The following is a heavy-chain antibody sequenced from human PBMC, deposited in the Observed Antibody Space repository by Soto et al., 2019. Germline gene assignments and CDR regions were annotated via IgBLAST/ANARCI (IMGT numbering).Heavy chain of an antibody. CDR3: ARGVAAAGKAYFDY. CDR1: GGSFSGYY. Sequence: KPSETLSLTCAVYGGSFSGYYWSWIRQPPGKGLEWIGEINHSGSTNYNPSLKSRVTISVDTSKNQFSLKLSSVTAADTAVYYCARGVAAAGKAYFDYWGQGTMVTVSS. D-gene: IGHD6-13*01. V-gene: IGHV4-34*01. J-gene: IGHJ4*02. CDR2: INHSGST.